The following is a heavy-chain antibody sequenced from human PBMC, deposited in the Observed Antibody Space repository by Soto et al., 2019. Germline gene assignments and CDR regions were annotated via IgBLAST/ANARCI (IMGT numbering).Heavy chain of an antibody. CDR1: GGSFGGFY. Sequence: QVQLPQWGAGLLKPSETLSLTCAVSGGSFGGFYWCWLRQPPGPGLVWFGEINHRGSTNYNPSLQSGVTISVDASKNQFYLKLSSVTAADTAVYYCARISQANFCSGGSCYANWGQGTLVTVSS. CDR3: ARISQANFCSGGSCYAN. CDR2: INHRGST. V-gene: IGHV4-34*01. J-gene: IGHJ4*02. D-gene: IGHD2-15*01.